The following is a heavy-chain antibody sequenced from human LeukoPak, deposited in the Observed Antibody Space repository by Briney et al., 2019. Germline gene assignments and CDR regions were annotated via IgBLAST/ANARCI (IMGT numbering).Heavy chain of an antibody. D-gene: IGHD5-24*01. CDR1: GFTFSGSA. CDR3: TSRGQMATAPWDY. J-gene: IGHJ4*02. Sequence: PGGSLKLSCAASGFTFSGSAMHWVRQASGKGLEWVGRIRSKANSYATAYAASVKGRFTISRDDSKNTAYLQMNSLKTEDTAVYYCTSRGQMATAPWDYWGQGTLVTVSS. CDR2: IRSKANSYAT. V-gene: IGHV3-73*01.